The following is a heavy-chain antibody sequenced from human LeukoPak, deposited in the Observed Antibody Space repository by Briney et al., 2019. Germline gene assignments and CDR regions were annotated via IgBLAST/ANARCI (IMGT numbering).Heavy chain of an antibody. Sequence: ASVKVSCKASGYTFTNFYLHWVRQAPGQGLEWMGIINPTTGSTTYAQKLQGRVTMTRDMSTSTVYIELSSLRSEDTDVYFCARDLNPQSIGMRAFDIWGQGTMVTASS. CDR2: INPTTGST. CDR1: GYTFTNFY. J-gene: IGHJ3*02. V-gene: IGHV1-46*01. D-gene: IGHD1-14*01. CDR3: ARDLNPQSIGMRAFDI.